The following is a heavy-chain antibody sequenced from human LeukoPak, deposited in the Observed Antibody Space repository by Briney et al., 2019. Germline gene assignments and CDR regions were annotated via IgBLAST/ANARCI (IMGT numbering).Heavy chain of an antibody. V-gene: IGHV3-23*01. CDR3: ASSPGAAYPDY. J-gene: IGHJ4*02. CDR2: ISGSGDTT. D-gene: IGHD1-14*01. CDR1: GFTFSSYS. Sequence: GGSLRLSCTASGFTFSSYSMSWVRQGPGTGLEWVSAISGSGDTTFYADSVKGRFTISRDNSKKTLYLQMNSLRAEDTAVYYCASSPGAAYPDYWGQGTLVTVSS.